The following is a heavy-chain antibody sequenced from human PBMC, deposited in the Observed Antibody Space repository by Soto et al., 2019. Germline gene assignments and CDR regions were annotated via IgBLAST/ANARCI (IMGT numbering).Heavy chain of an antibody. V-gene: IGHV4-59*08. CDR1: GGSISSSY. D-gene: IGHD6-13*01. CDR3: PRQLIY. Sequence: SETLSLTCTVSGGSISSSYWSWIRQPPGKGLEWIGYIYDSGSTYYNSSLKSRVTMSVDTSKNQFSLKLSSVTAADTAVYYCPRQLIYSGQGTPVTVSS. J-gene: IGHJ4*02. CDR2: IYDSGST.